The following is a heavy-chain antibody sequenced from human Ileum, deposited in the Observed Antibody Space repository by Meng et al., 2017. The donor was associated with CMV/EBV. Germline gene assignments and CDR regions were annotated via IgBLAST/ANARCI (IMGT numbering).Heavy chain of an antibody. Sequence: SGFTFSSYWMHCVRQAPVKGLVWVSRINSDGSSTSYADSVKGRFTISRDNAKNTLYLQMNSLTAEDTAVYYCASRRSVSGSLNWYFDLWGRGTLVTVSS. CDR2: INSDGSST. J-gene: IGHJ2*01. CDR3: ASRRSVSGSLNWYFDL. CDR1: GFTFSSYW. V-gene: IGHV3-74*01. D-gene: IGHD6-19*01.